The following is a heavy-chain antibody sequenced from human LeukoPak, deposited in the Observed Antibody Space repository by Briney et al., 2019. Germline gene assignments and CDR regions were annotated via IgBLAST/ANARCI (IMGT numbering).Heavy chain of an antibody. D-gene: IGHD3-10*01. V-gene: IGHV3-23*01. J-gene: IGHJ5*02. Sequence: GGSLRLSCAASAFTFSSYAMSWVRQAPGKGLEWVSAISGSGGSTYYADSVKGRFTISRDNSKNTLYLQMNSLRAEDTAVYYCARPIPMVRGVSNWFDPWGQGTLVTVSS. CDR3: ARPIPMVRGVSNWFDP. CDR1: AFTFSSYA. CDR2: ISGSGGST.